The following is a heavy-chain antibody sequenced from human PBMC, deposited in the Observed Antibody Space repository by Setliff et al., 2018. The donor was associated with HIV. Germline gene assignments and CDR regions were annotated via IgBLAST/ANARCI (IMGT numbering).Heavy chain of an antibody. CDR2: ITQSGNT. V-gene: IGHV4-39*07. J-gene: IGHJ3*02. CDR1: GGSISSGSYH. CDR3: ARGGGEMRADAFDI. Sequence: SETLSLTCSVSGGSISSGSYHWTWIRQPPGKGLEWIGEITQSGNTNYNPSLKSRLTMSVDTSKNQFSLKLKSVTAADTAVYYCARGGGEMRADAFDIWGQGTMVTVSS. D-gene: IGHD3-10*01.